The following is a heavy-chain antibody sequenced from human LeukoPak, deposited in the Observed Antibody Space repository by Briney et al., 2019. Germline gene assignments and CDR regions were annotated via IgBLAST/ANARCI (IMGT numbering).Heavy chain of an antibody. CDR1: GFTFSDYA. CDR2: ISSSSSYI. D-gene: IGHD2-21*02. CDR3: ARYCGGDCYAGSLDY. V-gene: IGHV3-21*01. J-gene: IGHJ4*02. Sequence: GGSLRLSCAASGFTFSDYAMSWVRQAPGKGLEWVSSISSSSSYIYYADSVKGRFTISRDNAKNSLYLQMNSLRAEDTAVYYCARYCGGDCYAGSLDYWGQGTLVTVSS.